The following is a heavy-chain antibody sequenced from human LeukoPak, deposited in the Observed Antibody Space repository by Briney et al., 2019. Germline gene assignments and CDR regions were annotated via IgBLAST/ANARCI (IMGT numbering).Heavy chain of an antibody. CDR1: GFTFSSYA. CDR3: ASPHSGYDGDDAFDI. D-gene: IGHD5-12*01. V-gene: IGHV3-30-3*01. Sequence: GGSLRLSCAASGFTFSSYAMHWVRQAPGKGLEWVAVISYDGSNKYYADSVKGRFTISRDNSKNTLYLQMNSLRAEDTAVYYCASPHSGYDGDDAFDIWGQGTMVTVSS. CDR2: ISYDGSNK. J-gene: IGHJ3*02.